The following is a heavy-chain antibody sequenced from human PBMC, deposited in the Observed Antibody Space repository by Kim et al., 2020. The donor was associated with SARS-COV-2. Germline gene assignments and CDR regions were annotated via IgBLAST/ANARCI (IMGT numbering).Heavy chain of an antibody. V-gene: IGHV3-23*01. D-gene: IGHD3-10*01. CDR3: GKYWEGSGSYFDY. J-gene: IGHJ4*02. Sequence: AEPVKGPLTISREKSKNTLALQMNSLRAEDTAVYYCGKYWEGSGSYFDYWGQGTLVTVSS.